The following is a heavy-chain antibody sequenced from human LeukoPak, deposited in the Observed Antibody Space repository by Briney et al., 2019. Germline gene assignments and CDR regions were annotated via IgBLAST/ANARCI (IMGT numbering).Heavy chain of an antibody. J-gene: IGHJ3*02. Sequence: ASVKVSCKASGYTFSDLYIHWVRQAPGQGLEWMGWVNPDGGGTEFEQKFQDRVTVTRDTSTSTAFLEISRLTFDDTAVYYCARPPTREAEGFDIWGQGTMVIVSS. D-gene: IGHD1-26*01. V-gene: IGHV1-2*02. CDR3: ARPPTREAEGFDI. CDR2: VNPDGGGT. CDR1: GYTFSDLY.